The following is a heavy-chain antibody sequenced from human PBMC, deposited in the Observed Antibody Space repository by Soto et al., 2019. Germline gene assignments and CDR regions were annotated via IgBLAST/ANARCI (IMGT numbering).Heavy chain of an antibody. CDR1: GGSISSYY. CDR3: ARAAYGDLYYFAY. CDR2: IYYRRST. D-gene: IGHD4-17*01. Sequence: SETLSLTCTVSGGSISSYYWSWIRQPPGKGLEWIGYIYYRRSTNYNPSLKSRVTISVDTSKNQFSLKLSSVTAADTAVYYCARAAYGDLYYFAYGGQGTLVTVSP. V-gene: IGHV4-59*01. J-gene: IGHJ4*02.